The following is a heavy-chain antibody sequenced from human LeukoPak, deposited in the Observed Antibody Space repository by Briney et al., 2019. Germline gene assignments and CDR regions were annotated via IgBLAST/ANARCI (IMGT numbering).Heavy chain of an antibody. Sequence: PSETLSLTCTFSGGSISSYYWSWIRQPPGKELEWIGNIYYSGSTYYNPSLKSRVTISEDTSKNRFSLKLNYVTAADTALYYCARQPGIAVTGARSFDYWGQGILVTVSS. V-gene: IGHV4-59*08. D-gene: IGHD6-19*01. CDR1: GGSISSYY. CDR3: ARQPGIAVTGARSFDY. CDR2: IYYSGST. J-gene: IGHJ4*02.